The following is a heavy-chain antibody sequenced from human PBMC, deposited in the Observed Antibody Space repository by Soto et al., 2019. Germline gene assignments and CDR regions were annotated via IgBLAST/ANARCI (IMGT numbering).Heavy chain of an antibody. D-gene: IGHD2-15*01. V-gene: IGHV3-30-3*01. Sequence: LRLSCAASGFTFSSYAMHWVRQAPGKGLEWVAVISYDGSNKYYADSVKGRFTISRDNSKNTLYLQMNSLRAEDAAVYYCARDFVGWSPHRGMDVWGQGTTVTVSS. CDR2: ISYDGSNK. CDR3: ARDFVGWSPHRGMDV. CDR1: GFTFSSYA. J-gene: IGHJ6*02.